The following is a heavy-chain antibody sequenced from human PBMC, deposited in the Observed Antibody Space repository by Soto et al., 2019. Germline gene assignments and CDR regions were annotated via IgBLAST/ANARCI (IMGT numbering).Heavy chain of an antibody. V-gene: IGHV1-69*01. CDR1: GDSFNDYP. CDR2: TIPVSGTT. D-gene: IGHD6-13*01. CDR3: ASSYGVSWYGDF. Sequence: QVQLVQSGAEVRKPGSSVKVSCHSSGDSFNDYPVTWVRQAPGQGLEWMGGTIPVSGTTNYAQEFQGRVTSTADLSTSTVYMELSSLKYDDTALYYSASSYGVSWYGDFWGQGTLVTVSS. J-gene: IGHJ4*02.